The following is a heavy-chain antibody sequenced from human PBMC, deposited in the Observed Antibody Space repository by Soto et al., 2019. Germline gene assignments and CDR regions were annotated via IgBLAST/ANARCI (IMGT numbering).Heavy chain of an antibody. CDR1: GFTFTNYA. CDR2: ISGGGGST. J-gene: IGHJ3*02. D-gene: IGHD2-21*02. CDR3: AKGSIVVVTVIRPDDAFDI. V-gene: IGHV3-23*01. Sequence: EVQLLESGGGLVQPGGSLRLSCAASGFTFTNYAMNWVRQAPGKGLEWVSGISGGGGSTYYADSVKGRFTISRDTSKYTLYLQMTSLRADDTAVYYCAKGSIVVVTVIRPDDAFDIWGQGTMVTVSS.